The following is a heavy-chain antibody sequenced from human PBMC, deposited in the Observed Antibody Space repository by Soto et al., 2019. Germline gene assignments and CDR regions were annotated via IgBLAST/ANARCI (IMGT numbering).Heavy chain of an antibody. J-gene: IGHJ6*02. V-gene: IGHV5-51*01. CDR2: IYPGDSDT. Sequence: RGESLKISCKGSGYTFTNYWIGWVRQMPGKGPEWMGIIYPGDSDTKYNPSFQGQVTISADKSIPTTYPKWSRLKASDTAHYSCAASILYYGGDVWGQGTTVSVSS. CDR3: AASILYYGGDV. CDR1: GYTFTNYW.